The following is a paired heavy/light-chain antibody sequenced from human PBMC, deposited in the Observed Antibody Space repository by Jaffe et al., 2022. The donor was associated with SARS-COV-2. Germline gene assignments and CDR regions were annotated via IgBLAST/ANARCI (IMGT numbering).Light chain of an antibody. CDR2: AAS. CDR1: QSVSHNY. V-gene: IGKV3-20*01. Sequence: EIVLTQSPGTLSLSPGERATLSCRASQSVSHNYLAWYQQKPGQAPRLLIYAASSRATGIPDRFSGSGSGTDFTLTISRLEPEDFALYYCQQYGSSPATFGRGTKVEVK. CDR3: QQYGSSPAT. J-gene: IGKJ4*02.
Heavy chain of an antibody. J-gene: IGHJ6*03. V-gene: IGHV4-39*01. CDR3: ARHLPNYDSSGYNYYYYYMDV. D-gene: IGHD3-22*01. Sequence: QLQLQESGPGLVKPSETLSLTCTVSGGSISSTTYYWGWIRQSPGKGLEWIGTIYYSGNTYYNPSLKSRVTISVDSSKNQFSLKLNSVTAADTAVYYCARHLPNYDSSGYNYYYYYMDVWGKGTTVTVSS. CDR1: GGSISSTTYY. CDR2: IYYSGNT.